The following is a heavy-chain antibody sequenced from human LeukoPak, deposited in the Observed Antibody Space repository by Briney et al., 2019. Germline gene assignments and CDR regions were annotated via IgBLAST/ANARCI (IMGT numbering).Heavy chain of an antibody. D-gene: IGHD2-21*02. CDR1: GFTFTNYA. CDR2: ISATGGTT. J-gene: IGHJ4*02. Sequence: QSGGSLRLSCAASGFTFTNYAMSWVRQAPGKGLEWVSSISATGGTTYYADSVKGRFTISRDNSKHTLYLQRSSLRVGDTAVYYCARGGGGDRYDYWGQGSLVTASS. V-gene: IGHV3-23*01. CDR3: ARGGGGDRYDY.